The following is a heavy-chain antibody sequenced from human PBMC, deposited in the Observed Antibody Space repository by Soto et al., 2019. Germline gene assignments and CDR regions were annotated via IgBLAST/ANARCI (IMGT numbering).Heavy chain of an antibody. CDR3: ARDLTTRIFKTYYYYGIDV. J-gene: IGHJ6*02. V-gene: IGHV3-30*03. CDR1: GFTFSSYG. D-gene: IGHD3-3*01. CDR2: ISYDGSNK. Sequence: GGSLRLSCAASGFTFSSYGMHWVRQAPGKGLEWVAVISYDGSNKYYADSVKGRFTISRDNAKNSLYLQMNSLRDEDTAVYYCARDLTTRIFKTYYYYGIDVWGQGTTVTVSS.